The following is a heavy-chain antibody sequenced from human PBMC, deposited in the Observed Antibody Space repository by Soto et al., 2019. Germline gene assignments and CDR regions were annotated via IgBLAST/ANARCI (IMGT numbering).Heavy chain of an antibody. V-gene: IGHV4-30-4*01. D-gene: IGHD1-1*01. CDR3: ARDLWVEPELYYYGMDV. Sequence: TLSLTCTVSGDSISSADYYWSWIRQTPGKGLEWIGHIFYSGTTYYNPSLKSRLTISVDTSKSHFSLRLTSVTAADTAVYYCARDLWVEPELYYYGMDVWGQGTTVTVS. J-gene: IGHJ6*02. CDR1: GDSISSADYY. CDR2: IFYSGTT.